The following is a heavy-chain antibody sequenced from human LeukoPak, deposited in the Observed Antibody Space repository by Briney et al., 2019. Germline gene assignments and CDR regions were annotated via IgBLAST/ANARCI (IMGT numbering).Heavy chain of an antibody. J-gene: IGHJ6*02. CDR3: AKAAGFGAYYYYGMDV. D-gene: IGHD3-10*01. CDR2: ISGSGGST. Sequence: GGSLRLSCAASGFTFSSYAMSWVRQAPGKGLEGVSAISGSGGSTYYADSVKGRFTISRDNSKNTLYLQMNSLRAEDTAVYYCAKAAGFGAYYYYGMDVWGQGTTVTVSS. V-gene: IGHV3-23*01. CDR1: GFTFSSYA.